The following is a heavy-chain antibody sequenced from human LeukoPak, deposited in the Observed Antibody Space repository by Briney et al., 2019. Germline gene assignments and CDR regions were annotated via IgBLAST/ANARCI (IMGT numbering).Heavy chain of an antibody. D-gene: IGHD1-26*01. J-gene: IGHJ1*01. V-gene: IGHV1-24*01. CDR2: LDPEDGET. Sequence: ASVKVSCTVSGYTLTELSMHWVRQAPGKGLEWMGGLDPEDGETIYAQKFQGRVTMTEDTSTDTAYMELSSLRSEDTAVYYCATFRGSYNAEYFQHWGQGTLVTVSS. CDR3: ATFRGSYNAEYFQH. CDR1: GYTLTELS.